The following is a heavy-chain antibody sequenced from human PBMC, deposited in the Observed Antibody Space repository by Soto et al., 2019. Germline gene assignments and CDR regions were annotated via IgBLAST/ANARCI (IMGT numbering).Heavy chain of an antibody. CDR2: IRGFSPYT. CDR1: GFTFRTYT. V-gene: IGHV3-21*01. CDR3: ARDRGYDTHDYYYNAMDV. Sequence: LRLSCISSGFTFRTYTMNWVRQAPGKGLEWVSGIRGFSPYTFYAESVKGRFTISRDNAKNSLYLQMNSLRAEDTAVYYCARDRGYDTHDYYYNAMDVWGQGTTVTVSS. D-gene: IGHD3-9*01. J-gene: IGHJ6*02.